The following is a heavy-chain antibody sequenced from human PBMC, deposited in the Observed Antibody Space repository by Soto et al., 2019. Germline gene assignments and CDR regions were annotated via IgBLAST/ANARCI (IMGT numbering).Heavy chain of an antibody. V-gene: IGHV4-59*08. CDR3: ARTTGGGYCSGGSCPKAYYFDY. CDR2: IYYSGST. Sequence: QVQLQESGPGLVKPSETLSLTCTVSGGSISSYYWSWIRQPPGKGLEWIGYIYYSGSTNYNPSLKRRVTISVDTSKNQFSLKLSSVTAADTAVYYCARTTGGGYCSGGSCPKAYYFDYWGQGTLVTVSS. D-gene: IGHD2-15*01. J-gene: IGHJ4*02. CDR1: GGSISSYY.